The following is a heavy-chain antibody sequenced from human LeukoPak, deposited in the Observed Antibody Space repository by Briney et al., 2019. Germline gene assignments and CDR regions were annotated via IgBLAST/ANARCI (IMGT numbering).Heavy chain of an antibody. D-gene: IGHD3-22*01. CDR1: GYTFTSYY. Sequence: GASVKVSCKASGYTFTSYYMHWVRQAPGQGLEWMGIINPSGGSTSYAQKFQGRVTMARDTSTSTVYMELSSLRSEDPAVYYCARDAAVDSSGYSWGQGTLVTVSS. V-gene: IGHV1-46*01. CDR3: ARDAAVDSSGYS. CDR2: INPSGGST. J-gene: IGHJ5*02.